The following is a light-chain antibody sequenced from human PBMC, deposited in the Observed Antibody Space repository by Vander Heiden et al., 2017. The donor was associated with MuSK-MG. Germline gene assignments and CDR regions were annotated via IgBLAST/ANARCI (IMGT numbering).Light chain of an antibody. CDR1: QNIFYSSNNKNF. CDR3: RQDDFTPLT. Sequence: DIVMTQSPNSLAVSLGERATINCKSTQNIFYSSNNKNFLAWYQQKPGQSPRLLLYWASTRESGVPDRFSGSGSGTDFTLTVNNVQAEDAATYYCRQDDFTPLTFGAGTTLEIK. V-gene: IGKV4-1*01. CDR2: WAS. J-gene: IGKJ3*01.